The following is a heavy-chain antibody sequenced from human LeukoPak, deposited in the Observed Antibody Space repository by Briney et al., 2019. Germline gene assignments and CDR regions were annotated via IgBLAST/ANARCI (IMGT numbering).Heavy chain of an antibody. CDR1: GYTFTGYY. V-gene: IGHV1-2*02. Sequence: GASVKVSCKASGYTFTGYYMHWVRQAPGQGLEWMGWINPNSGGTNYAQKFQGRVTMTRDTSISTAYMELSRLRSDDTAVYYCARGRSGSRPSSWFDSWGQGTLVTVSS. CDR2: INPNSGGT. CDR3: ARGRSGSRPSSWFDS. D-gene: IGHD3-10*01. J-gene: IGHJ5*01.